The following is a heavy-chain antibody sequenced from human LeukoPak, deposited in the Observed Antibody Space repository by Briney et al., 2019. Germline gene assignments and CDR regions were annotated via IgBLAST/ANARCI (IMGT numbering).Heavy chain of an antibody. CDR3: ARGAEKGYCTNGVCFPVFGY. V-gene: IGHV4-30-2*01. CDR1: GGSISSGGYY. D-gene: IGHD2-8*01. J-gene: IGHJ4*02. Sequence: SETLSLTCTVSGGSISSGGYYWSWIRQPPGKGLEWIGYIYHSGSTYYNPSLKSRVTISVDRSKNQFSLKLSSVTAADTAVYYCARGAEKGYCTNGVCFPVFGYWGQGTLVTVSS. CDR2: IYHSGST.